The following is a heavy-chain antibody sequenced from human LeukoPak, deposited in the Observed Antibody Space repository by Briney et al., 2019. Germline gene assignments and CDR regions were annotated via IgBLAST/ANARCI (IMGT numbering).Heavy chain of an antibody. CDR1: GGTFSSYA. V-gene: IGHV1-69*05. Sequence: SVKVSCKASGGTFSSYAISWVRQAPGQGLEWMGGIIPIFGTANYAQKFQGRVTMTRDMSTSTVYMELSSLRSEDTAVYYCARARQEVAGPNWFDPWGQGTLVTVSS. J-gene: IGHJ5*02. CDR3: ARARQEVAGPNWFDP. CDR2: IIPIFGTA. D-gene: IGHD6-19*01.